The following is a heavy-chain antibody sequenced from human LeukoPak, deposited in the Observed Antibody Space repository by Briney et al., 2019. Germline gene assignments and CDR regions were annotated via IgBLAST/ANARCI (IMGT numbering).Heavy chain of an antibody. Sequence: GGSLRLSCAASGFTCSSYWMTWVRQAPGKGLEWVANIKHNGDELNYVDSVEDRFTISRDNAKNSLYLHMTGLRAEDTAVYYCARELRTFDSWGQGTLVTVSS. D-gene: IGHD3-16*01. CDR1: GFTCSSYW. CDR3: ARELRTFDS. CDR2: IKHNGDEL. V-gene: IGHV3-7*01. J-gene: IGHJ4*02.